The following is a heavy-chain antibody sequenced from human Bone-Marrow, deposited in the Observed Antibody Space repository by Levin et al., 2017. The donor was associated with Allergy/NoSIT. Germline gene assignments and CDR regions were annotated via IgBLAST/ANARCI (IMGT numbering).Heavy chain of an antibody. CDR1: GFAFSSYN. Sequence: GESLKISCAASGFAFSSYNMNWVRQAPGKGLEWVSSIDATSSYIYYADSMKGRFTISRDNAKNSLYLQMNSLRAEDTAVYYCARDPNYCTITTCYRDYWGQGTLVTVSS. CDR2: IDATSSYI. J-gene: IGHJ4*02. D-gene: IGHD2-2*01. CDR3: ARDPNYCTITTCYRDY. V-gene: IGHV3-21*01.